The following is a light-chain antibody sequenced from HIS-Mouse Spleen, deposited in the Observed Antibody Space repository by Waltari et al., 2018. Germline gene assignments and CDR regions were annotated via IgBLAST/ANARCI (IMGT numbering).Light chain of an antibody. Sequence: HSVLTQPPSASGTPGQRVTISCSGSSSNIGSNYVYWYQQLPGTAPKLLIYRNNQRPSGVPDRFSGSMSGTSASRAISGLRSEDEADYYCAAWDDSLSGWVFGGGTKLTVL. CDR2: RNN. CDR3: AAWDDSLSGWV. J-gene: IGLJ3*02. CDR1: SSNIGSNY. V-gene: IGLV1-47*01.